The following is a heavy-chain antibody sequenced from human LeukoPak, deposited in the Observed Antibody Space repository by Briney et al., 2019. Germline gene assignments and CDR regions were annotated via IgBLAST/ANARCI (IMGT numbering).Heavy chain of an antibody. CDR2: MNPFSGNT. V-gene: IGHV1-8*02. Sequence: GASVRVSYKPSGYTFGSYDIIWVRKATGQGLEWMGWMNPFSGNTGYAQRFPGRVTMTRDTSTNTAYMELSGLRSEDTAIYYCARLSETAAYYYPSGYYFLGYWGQGPLVSVDS. CDR1: GYTFGSYD. J-gene: IGHJ4*02. D-gene: IGHD3-22*01. CDR3: ARLSETAAYYYPSGYYFLGY.